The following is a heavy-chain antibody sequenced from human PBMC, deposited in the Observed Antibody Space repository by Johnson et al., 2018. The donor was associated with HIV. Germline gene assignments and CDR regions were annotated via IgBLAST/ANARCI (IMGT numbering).Heavy chain of an antibody. CDR1: GFTFSSYA. J-gene: IGHJ3*02. Sequence: QVLLVESGGGVVQPGRSLRLSCAASGFTFSSYAMHWVRQAPGKGLVWVAVISYDGSNKYYADSVKGRFTISRDNSKNTLYLQMNSLRAEDTAVYYCARAHDAFDIWGQGTMVTVSS. CDR2: ISYDGSNK. V-gene: IGHV3-30*04. CDR3: ARAHDAFDI.